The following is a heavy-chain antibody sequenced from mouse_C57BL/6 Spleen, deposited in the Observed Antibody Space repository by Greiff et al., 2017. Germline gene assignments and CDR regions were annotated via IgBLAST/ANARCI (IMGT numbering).Heavy chain of an antibody. Sequence: EVQLKESGPELVKPGASVKISCKASGYSFTDYNMNWVQQSNGKSLEWIGVINPNYGTPSSNQKFKGKATLTVDQSSSTAYMQLNGLTSEDSAVYYCARISTGNYFDVWGTGTTVTVSS. CDR2: INPNYGTP. CDR1: GYSFTDYN. V-gene: IGHV1-39*01. CDR3: ARISTGNYFDV. D-gene: IGHD1-1*01. J-gene: IGHJ1*03.